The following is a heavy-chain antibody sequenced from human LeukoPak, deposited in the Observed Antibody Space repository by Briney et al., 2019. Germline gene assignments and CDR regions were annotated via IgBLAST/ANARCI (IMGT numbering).Heavy chain of an antibody. CDR1: GFTFDDYG. J-gene: IGHJ4*02. V-gene: IGHV3-20*04. D-gene: IGHD5-18*01. Sequence: PGGSLRLSCAASGFTFDDYGMSWVRQAPGKGLEWVSGINWNGGSTGYADSVKGRFTISRDNAKNSLYLQMNSLRAEDTALYYCARSGGGYSYGYGYFDYWGQGTLVTVSS. CDR2: INWNGGST. CDR3: ARSGGGYSYGYGYFDY.